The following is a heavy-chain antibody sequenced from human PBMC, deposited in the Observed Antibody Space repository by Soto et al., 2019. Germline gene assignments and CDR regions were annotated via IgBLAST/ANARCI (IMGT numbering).Heavy chain of an antibody. V-gene: IGHV4-59*01. J-gene: IGHJ6*02. CDR2: IYYSGST. D-gene: IGHD6-6*01. CDR1: GGSISSYY. Sequence: SETLSLTCTVSGGSISSYYWSWIRQPPGKGLEWIGYIYYSGSTNYNPSLKSRVTISVDTSKNQFSLKLSSVTAADTAVYYCARAVIAARLGGYYYYYYGTDVWGQGTTVTVSS. CDR3: ARAVIAARLGGYYYYYYGTDV.